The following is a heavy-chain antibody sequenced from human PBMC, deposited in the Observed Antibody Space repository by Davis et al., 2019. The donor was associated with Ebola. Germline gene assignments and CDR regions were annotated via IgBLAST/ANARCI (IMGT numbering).Heavy chain of an antibody. J-gene: IGHJ4*02. CDR1: GYTFISYA. V-gene: IGHV7-4-1*02. D-gene: IGHD1-1*01. CDR3: ARQILRLESQLLWPSFDY. CDR2: IDTNTGNP. Sequence: AASVKVSCKASGYTFISYAMNWVRQAPGQGLEWMGLIDTNTGNPTYAQGFTGRFVFSLDTSVSTAYLQISSLKAEDTAVYYCARQILRLESQLLWPSFDYWGQGALVTVSS.